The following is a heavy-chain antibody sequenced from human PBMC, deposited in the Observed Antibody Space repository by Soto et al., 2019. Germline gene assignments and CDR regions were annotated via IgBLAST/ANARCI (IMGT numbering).Heavy chain of an antibody. CDR2: VSSTGST. CDR1: GASITQDY. Sequence: SETLSLTCTVWGASITQDYCKWIRQSPGKGLEWIVSVSSTGSTVFNPSLTSRVTVSLDTSKNQFSLTLNSVTAADTAVYYCARGGVRSYDNHGFVHWGQGRLATVPS. V-gene: IGHV4-59*01. D-gene: IGHD2-8*01. J-gene: IGHJ4*02. CDR3: ARGGVRSYDNHGFVH.